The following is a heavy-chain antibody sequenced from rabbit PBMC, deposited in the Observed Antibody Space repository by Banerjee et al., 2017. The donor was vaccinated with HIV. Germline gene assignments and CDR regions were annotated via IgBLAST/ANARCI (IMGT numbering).Heavy chain of an antibody. Sequence: QEQLEESGGDLVKPEGSLTLTCTASGFSFSSSYYMCWVRQAPGKGLEWIACIYTNSGSTWYASWVNGRFTISRSTSLNTVDLKMTSLTAADTATYFCARDSPYAISGAYYMGAFDLWGPGTLVTVS. CDR3: ARDSPYAISGAYYMGAFDL. CDR1: GFSFSSSYY. V-gene: IGHV1S43*01. CDR2: IYTNSGST. D-gene: IGHD1-1*01. J-gene: IGHJ2*01.